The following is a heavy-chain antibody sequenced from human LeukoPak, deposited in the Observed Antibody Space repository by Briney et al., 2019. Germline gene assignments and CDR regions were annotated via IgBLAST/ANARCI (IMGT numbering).Heavy chain of an antibody. CDR3: SSDGYPPNRFDL. V-gene: IGHV3-15*01. J-gene: IGHJ5*02. CDR1: GFTFSNAW. D-gene: IGHD6-13*01. Sequence: GGSLRLSCAASGFTFSNAWMSWVRQAPGKSLEWVGRIKSKTDGGTTDYAAPVQGRFTISRDDSKNTLYLQMTSLKTEDTAVYYCSSDGYPPNRFDLWGQGTLVTVSS. CDR2: IKSKTDGGTT.